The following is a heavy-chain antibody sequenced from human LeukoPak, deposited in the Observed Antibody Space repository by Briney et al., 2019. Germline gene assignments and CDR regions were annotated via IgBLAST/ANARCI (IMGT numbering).Heavy chain of an antibody. J-gene: IGHJ5*02. CDR1: GGSFSGYY. D-gene: IGHD6-19*01. CDR2: INHSGST. CDR3: ARGDSGARFDP. Sequence: XETLSLTCAVYGGSFSGYYWSWIRQPPGKGLEWIGEINHSGSTNYNPSLKSRVTISVDTSKNQFSLKLSSVTAADTAVYYCARGDSGARFDPWGQGTLVTVSS. V-gene: IGHV4-34*01.